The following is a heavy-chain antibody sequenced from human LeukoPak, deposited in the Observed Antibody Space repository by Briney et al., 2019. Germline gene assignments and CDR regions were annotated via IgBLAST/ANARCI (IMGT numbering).Heavy chain of an antibody. V-gene: IGHV1-46*01. CDR3: ARERFKLLWFGELSNDAFDI. D-gene: IGHD3-10*01. J-gene: IGHJ3*02. CDR2: INPSGGST. Sequence: ASVKVSCKASGYTFTNYYMHWVRQAPGQGLEWMGIINPSGGSTSYAQKFQGRVTMTRDTSTSTVYMELSSLRSGDTAVYYCARERFKLLWFGELSNDAFDIWGQGTMVTVSS. CDR1: GYTFTNYY.